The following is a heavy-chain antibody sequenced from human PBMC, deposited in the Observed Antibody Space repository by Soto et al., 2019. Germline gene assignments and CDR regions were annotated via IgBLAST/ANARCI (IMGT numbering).Heavy chain of an antibody. CDR2: IIPIFGTA. CDR1: GGTVNSYA. V-gene: IGHV1-69*13. Sequence: SVKVSCKASGGTVNSYAITWVRQAPGQGLEWMGGIIPIFGTANYAQKFQDRVTITADESSNTVYMELSSLRSEDTAVYYCGRATGHSGLAYFFDYWGQGTLVTVSS. J-gene: IGHJ4*02. CDR3: GRATGHSGLAYFFDY. D-gene: IGHD6-13*01.